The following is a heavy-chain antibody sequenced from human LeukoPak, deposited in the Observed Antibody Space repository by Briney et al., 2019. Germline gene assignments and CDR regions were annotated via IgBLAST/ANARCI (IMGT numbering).Heavy chain of an antibody. V-gene: IGHV1-24*01. D-gene: IGHD6-13*01. J-gene: IGHJ6*02. CDR2: FDPEDGET. Sequence: ASVKVSCKVSGYTLTELSMHWVRQAPGKGLEWMGGFDPEDGETIYAQKFQGRVTMTEDTSTDTAYMELSSLRSDDTAVYYCARVYSSSWSTESYYYGMDVWGQGTTVTVSS. CDR1: GYTLTELS. CDR3: ARVYSSSWSTESYYYGMDV.